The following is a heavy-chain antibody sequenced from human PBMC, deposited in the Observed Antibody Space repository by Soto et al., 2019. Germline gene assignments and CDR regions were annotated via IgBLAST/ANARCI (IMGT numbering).Heavy chain of an antibody. CDR1: GFTFSGSD. J-gene: IGHJ6*02. CDR3: VKDPFYYYGMDV. CDR2: IRSQPNNYAT. Sequence: GGSLRLSCTAAGFTFSGSDIHWVRQASGKGLEWVGRIRSQPNNYATTYSESVRGRFTISRDNSKNTLYLQMSSLRVEDTAVYYCVKDPFYYYGMDVWGQGTTVTVSS. V-gene: IGHV3-73*01.